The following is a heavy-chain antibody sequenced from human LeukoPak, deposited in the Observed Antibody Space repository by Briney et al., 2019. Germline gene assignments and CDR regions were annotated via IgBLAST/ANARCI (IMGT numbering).Heavy chain of an antibody. CDR3: ARSGGYSSGWVY. Sequence: PSETLSLTCTVSGGSISSYYWSWIRQPPGKGLEWIGYIYYSGSTNYNPSLKSRVTISVDTSKNQFSLKLSSVTAADTAVYYCARSGGYSSGWVYWGQGTLVTVSS. J-gene: IGHJ4*02. CDR2: IYYSGST. CDR1: GGSISSYY. D-gene: IGHD6-19*01. V-gene: IGHV4-59*01.